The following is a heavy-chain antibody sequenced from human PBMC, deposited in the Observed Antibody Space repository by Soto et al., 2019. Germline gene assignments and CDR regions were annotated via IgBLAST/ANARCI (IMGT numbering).Heavy chain of an antibody. CDR2: IYYSGST. D-gene: IGHD3-3*01. Sequence: PSETLSLTCTVSGGSISSGDYYWSWIRQPPGKGLEWIGYIYYSGSTYYNPSLKSRVTISVDTSKNQFSLKLSSVTAADTAVYYCARAWGFLEWLLPSYYYGMDVWGQGTTVTVS. CDR1: GGSISSGDYY. J-gene: IGHJ6*02. V-gene: IGHV4-30-4*01. CDR3: ARAWGFLEWLLPSYYYGMDV.